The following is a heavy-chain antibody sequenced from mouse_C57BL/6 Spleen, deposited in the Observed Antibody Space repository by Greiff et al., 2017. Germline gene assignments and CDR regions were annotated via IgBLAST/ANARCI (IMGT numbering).Heavy chain of an antibody. CDR1: GYTFTSYW. J-gene: IGHJ4*01. CDR2: IDPSDSYT. V-gene: IGHV1-59*01. D-gene: IGHD2-5*01. Sequence: QVQLQQPGAELVRPGTSVKLSCKASGYTFTSYWMHWVKQRPGQGLEWIGVIDPSDSYTNYNQKFKGKATLTVDTSSSTAYMQLSSLTSEDSAVYYCARGGSNSFYARDYWGQGTSVTVSS. CDR3: ARGGSNSFYARDY.